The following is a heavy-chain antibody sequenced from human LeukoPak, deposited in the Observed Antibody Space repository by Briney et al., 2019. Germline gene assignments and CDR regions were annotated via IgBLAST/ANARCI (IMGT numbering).Heavy chain of an antibody. J-gene: IGHJ4*02. V-gene: IGHV4-59*08. CDR2: IYYSGST. D-gene: IGHD3-10*01. CDR1: GDSISSYY. CDR3: ARSHMVRGIDY. Sequence: SETLSLTRTVSGDSISSYYWTWIRQPPGKGLEWIGYIYYSGSTNYNPSLKSRVTISVDTSKNQFSLKLSSVTAADTAVYYCARSHMVRGIDYWGQGTLVTVSS.